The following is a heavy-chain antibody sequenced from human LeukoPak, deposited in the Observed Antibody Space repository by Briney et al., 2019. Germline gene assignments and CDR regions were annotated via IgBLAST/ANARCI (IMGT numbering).Heavy chain of an antibody. CDR2: IYYSGSP. J-gene: IGHJ3*02. Sequence: PSETLSLTCTVSGGSISSYYWSWIRQPPGKGVEWIGYIYYSGSPNYNPALKSRVTISVGTSKNQFSLKLSSVTAADTAVYYCARLCAVGATYEGVLDAFDIWGQGTMVTVSS. CDR3: ARLCAVGATYEGVLDAFDI. D-gene: IGHD1-26*01. CDR1: GGSISSYY. V-gene: IGHV4-59*08.